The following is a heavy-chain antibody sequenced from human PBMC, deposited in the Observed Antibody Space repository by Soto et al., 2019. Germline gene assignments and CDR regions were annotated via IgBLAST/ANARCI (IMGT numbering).Heavy chain of an antibody. CDR3: ARDYAGNLDY. D-gene: IGHD3-16*01. Sequence: QVHLVQSGAEVKKPGASVKVSCKTSGYSFTTYGITWVRQAPGQGLEWMGWISAYNGNTNYAQKLQGRLTMTTDTSTSTAYMELRSLRSDDTAVYYCARDYAGNLDYWGQGTLVTVSS. J-gene: IGHJ4*02. V-gene: IGHV1-18*01. CDR2: ISAYNGNT. CDR1: GYSFTTYG.